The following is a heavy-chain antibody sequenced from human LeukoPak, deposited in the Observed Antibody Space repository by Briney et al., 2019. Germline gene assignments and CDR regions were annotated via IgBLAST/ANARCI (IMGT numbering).Heavy chain of an antibody. CDR1: GGSVSSGNYY. D-gene: IGHD3-3*01. CDR2: IFYSGST. CDR3: ARDLEDNAFDI. V-gene: IGHV4-61*01. J-gene: IGHJ3*02. Sequence: SETLSLNCTVSGGSVSSGNYYWSWIWQPPGKGQEWIGYIFYSGSTNYNPSLKSRVTISVDTSKNQFSLKLSSVTAADTAVYYCARDLEDNAFDIWGQGTMVTVSS.